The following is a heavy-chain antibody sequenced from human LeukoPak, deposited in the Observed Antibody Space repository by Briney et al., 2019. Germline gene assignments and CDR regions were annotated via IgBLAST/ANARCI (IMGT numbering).Heavy chain of an antibody. CDR2: MSFDGTHI. V-gene: IGHV3-30-3*01. D-gene: IGHD3-10*02. CDR3: ARCSGYGMDV. Sequence: QPGRSLRLSCAASGFTFGSYAMHWVRQAPGKGLEWVAVMSFDGTHIYYADSVKGRFTISRDNSKNTLYLQMNSLRAEDTAVYYCARCSGYGMDVWGQGTTVTVSS. J-gene: IGHJ6*02. CDR1: GFTFGSYA.